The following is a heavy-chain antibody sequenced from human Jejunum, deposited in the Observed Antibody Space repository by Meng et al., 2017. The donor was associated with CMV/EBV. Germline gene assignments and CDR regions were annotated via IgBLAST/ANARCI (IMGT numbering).Heavy chain of an antibody. Sequence: QEQLRQSGPGLGKPSETLSLTCAISGDSASRNSGAWHWIRQSPSRGLEWLGRTYYRSKWYSEYAPSVKSRIVINPDTSKNQFSLQVNSVTPEDTAVYYCAREGGWNYFDYWGQGALVTVSS. D-gene: IGHD6-19*01. CDR1: GDSASRNSGA. V-gene: IGHV6-1*01. J-gene: IGHJ4*02. CDR2: TYYRSKWYS. CDR3: AREGGWNYFDY.